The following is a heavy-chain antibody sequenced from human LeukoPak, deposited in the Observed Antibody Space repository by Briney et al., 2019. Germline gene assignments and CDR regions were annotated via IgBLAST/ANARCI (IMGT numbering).Heavy chain of an antibody. CDR3: ARHGGWQPLDY. CDR2: IYYSGST. D-gene: IGHD4-23*01. J-gene: IGHJ4*02. Sequence: SETLSLTCTVSGGSISSSSYYWGWIRQPPGKGLEWIGSIYYSGSTYYNPSLKSRVTISVDTSKNQFSLKLSSVTAADTAVYYCARHGGWQPLDYWGQGTLVTVSS. V-gene: IGHV4-39*01. CDR1: GGSISSSSYY.